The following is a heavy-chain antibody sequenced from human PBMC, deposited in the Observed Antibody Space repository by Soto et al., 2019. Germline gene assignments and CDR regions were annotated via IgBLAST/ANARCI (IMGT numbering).Heavy chain of an antibody. Sequence: ASVKVFCKASGYTFTSYGISWVRQAPGQVLEWMGWISAYNCNTNYAQKLQGRVTMTTDTSTSTAYMELRSLRSDDTAVYYCARVEQVLLWFGELSGPHYFDYWGQGTLVTVSS. CDR3: ARVEQVLLWFGELSGPHYFDY. J-gene: IGHJ4*02. D-gene: IGHD3-10*01. CDR1: GYTFTSYG. V-gene: IGHV1-18*01. CDR2: ISAYNCNT.